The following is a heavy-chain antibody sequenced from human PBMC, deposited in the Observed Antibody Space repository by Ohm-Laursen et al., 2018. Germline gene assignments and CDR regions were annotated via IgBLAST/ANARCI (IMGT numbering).Heavy chain of an antibody. CDR2: INADGTTT. CDR1: GFTFSSYW. CDR3: AREGKMGATDY. D-gene: IGHD1-26*01. Sequence: SLRLSCAASGFTFSSYWMHWVRQAPGKGLVWVSRINADGTTTRHADSVRGRFTISRDNAKNTLYLQITSLSAEDTAVYYCAREGKMGATDYWGQGTRVTVSS. V-gene: IGHV3-74*01. J-gene: IGHJ4*02.